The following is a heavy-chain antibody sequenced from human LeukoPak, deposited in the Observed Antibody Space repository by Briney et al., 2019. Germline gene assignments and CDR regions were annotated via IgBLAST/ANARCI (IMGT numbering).Heavy chain of an antibody. CDR3: AKDPDYGDYYFDY. CDR1: GFTFSSYG. Sequence: GRXXXXSCAASGFTFSSYGMHWVRQAPGKGLEGVAVIWYDGSNKYYADSVKGRFTISRDNSKNTLYLQMNSLRAEDTAVYYCAKDPDYGDYYFDYWGQGTLVTVSS. CDR2: IWYDGSNK. D-gene: IGHD4-17*01. J-gene: IGHJ4*02. V-gene: IGHV3-33*06.